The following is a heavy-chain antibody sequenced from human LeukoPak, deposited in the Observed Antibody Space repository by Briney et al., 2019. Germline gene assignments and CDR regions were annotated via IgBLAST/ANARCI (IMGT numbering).Heavy chain of an antibody. CDR3: ARDYYDSSGYYRDY. CDR1: GYTFTGYY. J-gene: IGHJ4*02. Sequence: GASVKVSCKASGYTFTGYYMHWVRQAPGQGLEWMGWINPNSGGTNYAQKFQGRVTMTRDTSISTAYMELSRLRSDDTAVYYCARDYYDSSGYYRDYWGRGTLVTVSS. V-gene: IGHV1-2*02. CDR2: INPNSGGT. D-gene: IGHD3-22*01.